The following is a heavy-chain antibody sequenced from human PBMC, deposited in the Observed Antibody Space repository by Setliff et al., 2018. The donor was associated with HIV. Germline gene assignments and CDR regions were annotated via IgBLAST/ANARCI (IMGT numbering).Heavy chain of an antibody. CDR2: VNPEDGET. CDR1: GYFFSEFY. V-gene: IGHV1-69-2*01. CDR3: ATRLLSLSPDH. J-gene: IGHJ4*02. Sequence: GASVKVSCKTSGYFFSEFYIHWVQQAPGKGLEWVGRVNPEDGETIYAEKFQGRVTITTDTSTDTAYMELSSLRFDDTAIYYCATRLLSLSPDHWGQGTLVTVS.